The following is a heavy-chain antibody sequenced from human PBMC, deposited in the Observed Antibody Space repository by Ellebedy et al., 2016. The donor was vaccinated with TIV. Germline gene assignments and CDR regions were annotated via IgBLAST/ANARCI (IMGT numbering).Heavy chain of an antibody. Sequence: SETLSLTCTVSGGSISSYYWSWIRQAPGKGLEWIGYIYYTGSGTYNPSLKSRVTISMDSVQKQFSLNLNSVTAADTAMYFCARTAMGAPYFDFWGQGSLVTVSS. CDR3: ARTAMGAPYFDF. D-gene: IGHD1-26*01. V-gene: IGHV4-59*12. CDR2: IYYTGSG. J-gene: IGHJ4*02. CDR1: GGSISSYY.